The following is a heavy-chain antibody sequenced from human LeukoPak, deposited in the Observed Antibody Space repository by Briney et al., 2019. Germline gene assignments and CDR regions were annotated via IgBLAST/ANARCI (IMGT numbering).Heavy chain of an antibody. D-gene: IGHD2-8*01. CDR3: ARELMVTRYYYYYGMDV. Sequence: ASVSLSLTASGGTFSIYAISWVRHAPGQGLEWVGGIIPILGIANYAQKFQGRVTITADKSTSTAYMELSSLRSEDTAVYYCARELMVTRYYYYYGMDVWGQGTTVTVSS. CDR1: GGTFSIYA. CDR2: IIPILGIA. V-gene: IGHV1-69*04. J-gene: IGHJ6*02.